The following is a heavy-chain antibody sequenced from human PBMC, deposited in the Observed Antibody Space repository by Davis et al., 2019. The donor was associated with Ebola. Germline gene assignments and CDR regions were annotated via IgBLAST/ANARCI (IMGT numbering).Heavy chain of an antibody. CDR1: GYTFTSYG. V-gene: IGHV1-18*01. CDR3: ASEITMVRGGGWFDP. D-gene: IGHD3-10*01. Sequence: ASVKVSCKASGYTFTSYGISWVRQAPGQGLEWMGWISAYNGNTNYAQKPQGRVTMNTDTSTRTAYMELRSLRSDDTAVYYCASEITMVRGGGWFDPWGQGTLVTVSS. J-gene: IGHJ5*02. CDR2: ISAYNGNT.